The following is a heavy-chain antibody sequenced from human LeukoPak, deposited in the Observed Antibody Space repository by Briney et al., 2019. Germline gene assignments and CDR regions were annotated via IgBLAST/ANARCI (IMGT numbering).Heavy chain of an antibody. D-gene: IGHD3-22*01. CDR1: GGSISSYY. Sequence: SETLSLTCTVSGGSISSYYWSWIRQPPGKGLEWIGYTYYSGSTNYNPSLKSRVTISVDTSKNQFSLKLSSVTAADTAVYYCARPSTYYYDSSGHGAFDIWGQGTMVTVSS. CDR2: TYYSGST. V-gene: IGHV4-59*08. CDR3: ARPSTYYYDSSGHGAFDI. J-gene: IGHJ3*02.